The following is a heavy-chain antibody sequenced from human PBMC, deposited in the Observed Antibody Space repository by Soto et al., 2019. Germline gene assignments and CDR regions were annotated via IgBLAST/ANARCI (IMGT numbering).Heavy chain of an antibody. CDR3: ARDEGPGQLRGFDY. J-gene: IGHJ4*02. CDR2: ISGSGGST. Sequence: SGFNSVNLGSRRISKKTRKGLEWVSAISGSGGSTYYAAPVKGRFTVSRDNAKNTLYLQMNGLRAEDTAVYYCARDEGPGQLRGFDYWGQGALVTVSS. V-gene: IGHV3-23*01. CDR1: GFNSVNLG.